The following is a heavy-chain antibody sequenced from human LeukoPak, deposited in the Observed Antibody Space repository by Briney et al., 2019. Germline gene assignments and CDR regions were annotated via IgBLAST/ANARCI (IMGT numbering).Heavy chain of an antibody. J-gene: IGHJ6*02. CDR2: IKQDGSEK. Sequence: GGSLRLSCAASGFTFSSYWMSWVRQAPGKGLEWVANIKQDGSEKYYVDSVKGRFTISRDNAKNSLYLRMNSLRAEDTAVYYCARDGSGSYHYYYGMDVWGQGTTVTVSS. CDR1: GFTFSSYW. V-gene: IGHV3-7*01. D-gene: IGHD3-10*01. CDR3: ARDGSGSYHYYYGMDV.